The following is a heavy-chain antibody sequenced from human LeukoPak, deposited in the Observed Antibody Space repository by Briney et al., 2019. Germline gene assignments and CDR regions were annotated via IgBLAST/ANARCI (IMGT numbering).Heavy chain of an antibody. Sequence: GGSLRLSCAASGFTFSTYGMHWVRQAPGKGLEWVAVISYDGSNKYYADSVKGRFTISRDNSKNTLYLQMNSLRAEDTAVYYCAKDLALVVVTDNGMDVWGQGTTVTVSS. J-gene: IGHJ6*02. V-gene: IGHV3-30*18. D-gene: IGHD2-21*02. CDR3: AKDLALVVVTDNGMDV. CDR1: GFTFSTYG. CDR2: ISYDGSNK.